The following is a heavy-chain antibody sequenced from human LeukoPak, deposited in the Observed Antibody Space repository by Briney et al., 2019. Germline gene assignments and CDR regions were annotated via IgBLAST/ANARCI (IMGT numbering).Heavy chain of an antibody. CDR3: ARLFDGGSGSYLGYYYYMDV. CDR1: GYTFTGYY. Sequence: ASVKVSCKASGYTFTGYYMHWVRQAPRQGLEWMGWINPNSGGTNYAQKFQGRVTMTRDTSISTAYMELSRLRSEDTAVYYCARLFDGGSGSYLGYYYYMDVWGKGTTVTVSS. CDR2: INPNSGGT. D-gene: IGHD3-10*01. V-gene: IGHV1-2*02. J-gene: IGHJ6*03.